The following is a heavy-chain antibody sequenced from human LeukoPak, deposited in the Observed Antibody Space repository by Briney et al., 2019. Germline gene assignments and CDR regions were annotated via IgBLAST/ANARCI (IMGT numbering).Heavy chain of an antibody. CDR3: AKDNGYYDSICYFYY. CDR1: GFTFSSYG. J-gene: IGHJ4*02. V-gene: IGHV3-30*02. CDR2: IRYDGSNK. Sequence: PGGSLRLSCAASGFTFSSYGMHWVRQAPGKGLEWVAFIRYDGSNKYYADSVKGGFTIPRDNSKNTLYLQMNSLRAEDTAVYYCAKDNGYYDSICYFYYCGQGTLVTVSS. D-gene: IGHD3-22*01.